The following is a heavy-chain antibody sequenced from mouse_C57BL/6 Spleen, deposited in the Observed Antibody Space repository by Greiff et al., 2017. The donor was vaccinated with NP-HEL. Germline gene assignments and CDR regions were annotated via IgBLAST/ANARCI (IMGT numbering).Heavy chain of an antibody. CDR2: IYPRSGNT. J-gene: IGHJ1*03. CDR1: GYTFTSYG. CDR3: ARSDVCDGYFGV. D-gene: IGHD2-13*01. V-gene: IGHV1-81*01. Sequence: QVQLQQSGAELARPGASVKLSCKASGYTFTSYGLSWVKQRTGQGLEWIGEIYPRSGNTYYNEKFKGKATMTADKSSSTAYIELRSLTSEDAAVYFCARSDVCDGYFGVWGTGTTVTVSS.